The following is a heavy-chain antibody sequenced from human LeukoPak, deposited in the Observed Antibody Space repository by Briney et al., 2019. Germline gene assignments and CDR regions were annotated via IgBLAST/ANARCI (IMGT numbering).Heavy chain of an antibody. V-gene: IGHV4-4*07. CDR1: GGSISSYY. CDR3: ARDVPGGGYQYYFDY. J-gene: IGHJ4*02. Sequence: SETLSLTCTVSGGSISSYYWSWIRQPAGKGLEWIGRIYASGSTNYNPSLKSRVTMSVDTSKNQFSLKLSSVTAADTAVYYCARDVPGGGYQYYFDYWGQGTLVTVSS. D-gene: IGHD5-12*01. CDR2: IYASGST.